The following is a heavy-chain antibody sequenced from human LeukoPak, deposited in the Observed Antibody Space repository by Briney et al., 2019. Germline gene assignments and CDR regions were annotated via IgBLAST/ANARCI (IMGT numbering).Heavy chain of an antibody. CDR1: GASISSYY. Sequence: PSETLSLTCTVSGASISSYYWSWIRPPPGKGLEWIGYIYYRGSTNYNPSLKSRVTISVDTSKNQFSLKLSSVTAADTAVYYCASGPYPAAGTDHQFDYWGQGTLVTVSS. V-gene: IGHV4-59*01. CDR3: ASGPYPAAGTDHQFDY. D-gene: IGHD6-13*01. CDR2: IYYRGST. J-gene: IGHJ4*02.